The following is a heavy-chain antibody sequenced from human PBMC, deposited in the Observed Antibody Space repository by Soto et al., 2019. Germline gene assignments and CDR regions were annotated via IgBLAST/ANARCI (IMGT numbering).Heavy chain of an antibody. V-gene: IGHV3-30*18. CDR3: AKVGGLADRNTPGCSAEHFVC. CDR2: VSYDGDNE. CDR1: GFTFSNYA. Sequence: GGSLRLSCAASGFTFSNYAMHWVRQAPGKGMEWVAIVSYDGDNEYYADSVRGRFCISRDNSRNTLYLQTGSLRHEDTAVYYCAKVGGLADRNTPGCSAEHFVCWGKGTQVTVSS. D-gene: IGHD3-16*01. J-gene: IGHJ4*02.